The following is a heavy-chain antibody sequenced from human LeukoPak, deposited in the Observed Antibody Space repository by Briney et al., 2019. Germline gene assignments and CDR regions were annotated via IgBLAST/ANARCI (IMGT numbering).Heavy chain of an antibody. J-gene: IGHJ4*02. D-gene: IGHD1-26*01. CDR1: GTTISSYA. V-gene: IGHV3-23*01. Sequence: GGSLRLPWAPSGTTISSYATRSLRQAPRKELERLSVISSSGGSTYYSDSVNGRFTISRDNSKNTLYLQMNSLRAEDTAVYYCGSSAPRIVGASKGLSDWGQGTLVTVSS. CDR3: GSSAPRIVGASKGLSD. CDR2: ISSSGGST.